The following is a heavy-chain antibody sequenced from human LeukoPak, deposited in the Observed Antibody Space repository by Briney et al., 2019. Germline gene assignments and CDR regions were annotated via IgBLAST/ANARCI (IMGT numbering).Heavy chain of an antibody. D-gene: IGHD5-12*01. V-gene: IGHV4-39*06. CDR3: SRVASVWIKDYYYYMDV. CDR1: GGSISSNSYY. CDR2: IYYSGST. Sequence: SETLSLTCTVAGGSISSNSYYWGWIRQPPGKGLEWIGTIYYSGSTYYNSSLKSRVTMSVDKSKNQFALKLTSVTAADTAVYYCSRVASVWIKDYYYYMDVRGKGTTVTVSS. J-gene: IGHJ6*03.